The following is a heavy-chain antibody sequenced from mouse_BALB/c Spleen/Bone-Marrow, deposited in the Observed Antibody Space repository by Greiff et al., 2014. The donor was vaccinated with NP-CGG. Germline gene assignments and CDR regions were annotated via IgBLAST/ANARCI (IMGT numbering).Heavy chain of an antibody. V-gene: IGHV14-3*02. CDR1: GFSIKDTY. CDR3: AAYYRYLAWFAY. J-gene: IGHJ3*01. CDR2: IDPANGNT. D-gene: IGHD2-14*01. Sequence: EVQLQQSGAELVKPGASVKLSCTASGFSIKDTYMHWVKQRPEQGLEWVGRIDPANGNTKYDPKFQGKATITADTSSNTAYLQLSSLTSEDTAVYYCAAYYRYLAWFAYWGQGTLVTVSA.